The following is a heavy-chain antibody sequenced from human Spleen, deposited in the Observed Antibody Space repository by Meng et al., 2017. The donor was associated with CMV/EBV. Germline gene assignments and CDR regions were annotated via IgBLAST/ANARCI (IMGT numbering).Heavy chain of an antibody. J-gene: IGHJ4*02. CDR1: GFTFSDYG. D-gene: IGHD2-21*01. CDR2: IWYDGSKE. CDR3: STVIARRGGGY. Sequence: SCAASGFTFSDYGIHWVRQAPGKGLEWVGIIWYDGSKEYYADSVRGRFTISRDNSKSTVYLQMNSLRVDDTAVYYCSTVIARRGGGYWGQGTLVTVSS. V-gene: IGHV3-33*01.